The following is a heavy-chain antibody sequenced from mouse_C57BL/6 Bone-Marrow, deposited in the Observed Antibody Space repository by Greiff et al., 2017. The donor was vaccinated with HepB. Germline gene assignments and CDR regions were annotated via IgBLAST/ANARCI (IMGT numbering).Heavy chain of an antibody. D-gene: IGHD1-1*01. CDR1: GYTFTDYY. J-gene: IGHJ1*03. Sequence: VQLQQSGPVLVKPGASVKMSCKASGYTFTDYYMNWVKQSHGKSLEWIGVINPYNGGTSYNQKFKGKATLTVDKSSSTAYMELKSLTSEDSAVYFCARYTTIPHWYCDVWGTGTTVTVPS. CDR2: INPYNGGT. V-gene: IGHV1-19*01. CDR3: ARYTTIPHWYCDV.